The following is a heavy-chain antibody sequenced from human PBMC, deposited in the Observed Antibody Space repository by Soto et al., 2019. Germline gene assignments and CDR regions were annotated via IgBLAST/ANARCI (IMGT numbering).Heavy chain of an antibody. J-gene: IGHJ5*02. D-gene: IGHD4-17*01. CDR2: IYYSGST. CDR3: AATTVTTNWFDP. Sequence: QLQLQESGPGLVKPSETLSLTCTVSGGSISSSSYYWGWIRQPPGKGLEWIGSIYYSGSTYYNPSLKSRVTISVDTSKNQFSLKLSSVTAADTAVDYCAATTVTTNWFDPWGQGTLVTVSS. V-gene: IGHV4-39*01. CDR1: GGSISSSSYY.